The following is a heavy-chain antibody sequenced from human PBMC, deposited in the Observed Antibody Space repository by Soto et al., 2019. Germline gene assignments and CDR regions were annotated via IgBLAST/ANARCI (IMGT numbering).Heavy chain of an antibody. CDR1: GGSVSSGSYY. J-gene: IGHJ4*02. D-gene: IGHD3-10*01. Sequence: SETLSLTCTVSGGSVSSGSYYWSWIRQPPGKGLEWIGYINYSGNTIYNPSLKSRVTISADTSRNQFSLKLSSVTAADTAMYYCARNLYGSGSQDWGQGTLVTVSS. CDR2: INYSGNT. CDR3: ARNLYGSGSQD. V-gene: IGHV4-61*01.